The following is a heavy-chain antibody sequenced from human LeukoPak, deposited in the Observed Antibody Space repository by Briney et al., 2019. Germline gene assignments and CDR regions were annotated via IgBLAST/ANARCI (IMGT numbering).Heavy chain of an antibody. V-gene: IGHV3-7*04. CDR1: GFTFSSYW. CDR3: ARATVGDF. J-gene: IGHJ4*02. Sequence: GGSLRLSCAASGFTFSSYWMTWVRQAPGKGLEWVATIKQDGSEEYFVDSVKGRFTISRDNAKNSLYLQMNSLRAKDTAVYYCARATVGDFWGQGTLVTVSS. CDR2: IKQDGSEE. D-gene: IGHD4-23*01.